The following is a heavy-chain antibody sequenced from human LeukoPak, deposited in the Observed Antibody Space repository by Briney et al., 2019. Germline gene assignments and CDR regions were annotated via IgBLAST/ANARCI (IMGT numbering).Heavy chain of an antibody. D-gene: IGHD3-10*01. CDR1: GFTFSSYA. V-gene: IGHV3-30-3*01. J-gene: IGHJ4*02. CDR3: ARDYYGSGSYYNRGGFFDY. CDR2: ISYDGGNK. Sequence: GSLRLSCAASGFTFSSYAMHWVRQAPGKGLEWVAVISYDGGNKYYADSVKGRFTISRDNSKNTLYLQMNSLRAEDTAVYYCARDYYGSGSYYNRGGFFDYWGQGTLVTVSS.